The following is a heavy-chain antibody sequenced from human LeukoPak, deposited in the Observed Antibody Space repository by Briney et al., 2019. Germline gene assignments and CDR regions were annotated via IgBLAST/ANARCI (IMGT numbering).Heavy chain of an antibody. Sequence: PSETLSLTCSVSGASLTSIRSYYWSWIRQSPGKRLEWIGYVFSSGTTQYNPSLESRVTISLDPPKNKISLKLTSVTTADTAVYYCVRDQRSGGPRTPFDVWGQGTMVAVSS. CDR3: VRDQRSGGPRTPFDV. CDR1: GASLTSIRSYY. CDR2: VFSSGTT. J-gene: IGHJ3*01. V-gene: IGHV4-61*01. D-gene: IGHD3-3*01.